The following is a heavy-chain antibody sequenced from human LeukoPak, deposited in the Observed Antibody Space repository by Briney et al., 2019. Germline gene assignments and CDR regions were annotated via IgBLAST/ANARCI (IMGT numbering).Heavy chain of an antibody. Sequence: GSSVKVSCKASGGTFSSYAISWVRQAPGQGLEWMGGIITIFGTANYAQKFQGRVTITTDESTSTAYMELSSLRSEDTAVYYCARVTYLLTGYYYWFDPWGQGTLVTVSS. J-gene: IGHJ5*02. CDR2: IITIFGTA. CDR1: GGTFSSYA. D-gene: IGHD3-9*01. CDR3: ARVTYLLTGYYYWFDP. V-gene: IGHV1-69*05.